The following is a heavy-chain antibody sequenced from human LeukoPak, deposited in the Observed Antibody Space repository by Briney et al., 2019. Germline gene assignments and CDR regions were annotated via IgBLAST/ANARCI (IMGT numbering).Heavy chain of an antibody. CDR2: INHSGST. V-gene: IGHV4-34*01. D-gene: IGHD6-19*01. Sequence: SETLSLTCAVYGGSFSGYYWSWIRQPPGKGLEWIGEINHSGSTNYNPSLKSRVTISVDTSKNQFSLKLSSVTAADTAVYFCARRVSGWHYFDSWGQGTLVTVSS. CDR3: ARRVSGWHYFDS. CDR1: GGSFSGYY. J-gene: IGHJ4*02.